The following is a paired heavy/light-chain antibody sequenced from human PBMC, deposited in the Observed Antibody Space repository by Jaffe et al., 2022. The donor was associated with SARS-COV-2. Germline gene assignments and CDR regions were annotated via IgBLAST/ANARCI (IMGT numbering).Heavy chain of an antibody. CDR2: VKAKSEGGTT. CDR1: GFTFSNAW. CDR3: ATEESTYDDVLTGYFSFVQ. V-gene: IGHV3-15*01. J-gene: IGHJ4*02. D-gene: IGHD3-9*01. Sequence: EVRLVESGGRLVRPGGSLRLSCAASGFTFSNAWMNWVRQTPGKGLEWVGRVKAKSEGGTTDYATPVKGRFTISRDDSKNMLFLQMNSLKTEDTAVYYCATEESTYDDVLTGYFSFVQWGQGTLVTVSS.
Light chain of an antibody. CDR1: QTINKF. CDR2: GAS. J-gene: IGKJ4*01. V-gene: IGKV1-39*01. Sequence: DIQMTQSPSSLSASVGGRVTITCRASQTINKFLNWYQQKPGKAPKLLIYGASDLQSGVPSRFSGSGSGTDFTLTISGLQPEDFATYYCQQSYSSLLTFGGGTKVE. CDR3: QQSYSSLLT.